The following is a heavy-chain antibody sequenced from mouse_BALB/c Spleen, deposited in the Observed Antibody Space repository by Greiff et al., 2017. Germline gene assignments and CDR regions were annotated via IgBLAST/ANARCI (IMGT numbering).Heavy chain of an antibody. D-gene: IGHD1-2*01. CDR3: ASLITTATRDY. J-gene: IGHJ2*01. V-gene: IGHV1-14*01. Sequence: VQLQQSGPELVKPGASVKMSCKDSGYTFTSYVMHWVKQKPGQGLEWIGYINPYNDGTKYNEKFKGKATLTSDKSSSTAYMELSSLTSEDSAVYYCASLITTATRDYWGQGTTLTVSS. CDR1: GYTFTSYV. CDR2: INPYNDGT.